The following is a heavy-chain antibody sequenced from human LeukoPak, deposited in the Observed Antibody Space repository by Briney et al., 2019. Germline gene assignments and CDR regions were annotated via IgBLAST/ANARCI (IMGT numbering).Heavy chain of an antibody. Sequence: GSLRLPCAASGINLSSYWKDLVRQAPGEGLGGVSRINSDGSSTSYADSVKGRFTISRDNAKNTLYLQMNSLRAEDTAVYYCARDNWGSFDYWGQGTLVTVSS. CDR3: ARDNWGSFDY. D-gene: IGHD7-27*01. CDR2: INSDGSST. V-gene: IGHV3-74*01. CDR1: GINLSSYW. J-gene: IGHJ4*02.